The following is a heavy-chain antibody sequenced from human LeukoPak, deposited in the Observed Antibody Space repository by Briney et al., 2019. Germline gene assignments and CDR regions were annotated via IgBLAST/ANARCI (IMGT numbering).Heavy chain of an antibody. Sequence: GGSLRLSCVASGFTFDDYGMGWVRQVPGKGLEWVSGIVRNGGGTGYADSVKGRFTISRDNAENSLYLRMNSLRADDTALYYCVRGFRGGPFDYWGQGTLVTVSS. CDR1: GFTFDDYG. CDR2: IVRNGGGT. D-gene: IGHD3-10*01. CDR3: VRGFRGGPFDY. V-gene: IGHV3-20*04. J-gene: IGHJ4*02.